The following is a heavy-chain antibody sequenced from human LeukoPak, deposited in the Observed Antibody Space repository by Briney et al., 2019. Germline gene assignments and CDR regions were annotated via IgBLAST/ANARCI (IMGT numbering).Heavy chain of an antibody. CDR3: ERVEDTGYLFQ. Sequence: SETLSLTCAVYGGSFSGYYWSWIRQPPGKGLEWIGEINHSGSTNYNPSLKSRVTISVDTSKNQFSLKLSSVTAADTAVYYCERVEDTGYLFQWGQGTLVTVSS. D-gene: IGHD6-25*01. CDR1: GGSFSGYY. CDR2: INHSGST. J-gene: IGHJ4*02. V-gene: IGHV4-34*01.